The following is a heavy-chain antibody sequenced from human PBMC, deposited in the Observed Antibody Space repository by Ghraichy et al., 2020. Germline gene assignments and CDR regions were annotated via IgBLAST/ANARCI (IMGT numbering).Heavy chain of an antibody. CDR1: GFTFSSYA. V-gene: IGHV3-23*01. J-gene: IGHJ3*02. CDR2: ISGSGGST. D-gene: IGHD4-23*01. CDR3: AKDDYGGNPRHGDAFDI. Sequence: LSLTCAASGFTFSSYAMSWVRQAPGKGLEWVSAISGSGGSTYYADSVKGRFTISRDNSKNTLYLQMNSLRAEDTAVYYCAKDDYGGNPRHGDAFDIWGQGTMVTVSS.